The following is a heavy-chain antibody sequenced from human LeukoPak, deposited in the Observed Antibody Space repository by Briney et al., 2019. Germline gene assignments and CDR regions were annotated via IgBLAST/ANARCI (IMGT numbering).Heavy chain of an antibody. CDR2: VYPEDPDT. J-gene: IGHJ4*02. CDR1: GYRFRTYW. D-gene: IGHD3-16*01. Sequence: GESLKISCKTSGYRFRTYWIGWVRQMPGKGLEWMGIVYPEDPDTKYNPSFEGQVIISADTSINTAYLQWTSLQATDSAMYYCARHNIGRLDNWGQGTLVTVSS. V-gene: IGHV5-51*01. CDR3: ARHNIGRLDN.